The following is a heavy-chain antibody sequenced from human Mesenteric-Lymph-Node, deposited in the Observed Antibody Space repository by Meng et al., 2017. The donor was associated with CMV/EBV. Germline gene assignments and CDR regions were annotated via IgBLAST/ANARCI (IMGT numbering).Heavy chain of an antibody. Sequence: GESLKISCAASGFTFSSYSMNWVRQAPGKGPEWVSSISSSSSYIYYADSVKGRFTISRDNAKNSLYLQMNSLRAEDTAVYYCARDPGQLLYGASDYWGQGTLVTVSS. CDR1: GFTFSSYS. V-gene: IGHV3-21*01. J-gene: IGHJ4*02. CDR2: ISSSSSYI. D-gene: IGHD2-2*02. CDR3: ARDPGQLLYGASDY.